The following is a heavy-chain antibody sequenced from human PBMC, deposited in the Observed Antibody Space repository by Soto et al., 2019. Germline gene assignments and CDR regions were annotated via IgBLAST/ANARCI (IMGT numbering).Heavy chain of an antibody. Sequence: EVQLVQSGGGSVQPGGSLRLSCAASGFTFTNYWMHWVRQVPGKGLVWVSRIDGVGTGTSYSDSVSGRFTISRDNAENTLSLQMNSLRAEDTAVYYCKTVFEYWGEGTLVTVSS. J-gene: IGHJ4*02. CDR2: IDGVGTGT. D-gene: IGHD4-17*01. CDR3: KTVFEY. V-gene: IGHV3-74*01. CDR1: GFTFTNYW.